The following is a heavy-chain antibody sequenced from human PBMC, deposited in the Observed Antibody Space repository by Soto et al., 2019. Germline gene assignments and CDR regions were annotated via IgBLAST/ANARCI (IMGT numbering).Heavy chain of an antibody. CDR3: AKEGNFDSSYDF. J-gene: IGHJ4*02. D-gene: IGHD3-22*01. V-gene: IGHV3-23*01. CDR1: GLTFGTYA. CDR2: ISGSGDSP. Sequence: GGSLRLSCAASGLTFGTYAMNWVRQAPGKGLEWVSAISGSGDSPYYADSVKGRFTISRDNSKSTLYLQMSSLRADDTAVYYCAKEGNFDSSYDFWGQGTLVTVSS.